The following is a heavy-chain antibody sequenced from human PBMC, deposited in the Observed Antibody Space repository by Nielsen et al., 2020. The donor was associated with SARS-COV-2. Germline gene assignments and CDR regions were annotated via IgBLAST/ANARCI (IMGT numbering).Heavy chain of an antibody. CDR1: GFTVSDYY. V-gene: IGHV3-11*06. J-gene: IGHJ4*02. Sequence: GESLKISCVASGFTVSDYYMSWVRQAPGKGLEWLSYISSSGTNTEYADSVKGRFTISRDNAKNSLYLQMNSLRPEDTAVYYCASGPLAVAPDSWGQGTLVTVSS. D-gene: IGHD6-19*01. CDR3: ASGPLAVAPDS. CDR2: ISSSGTNT.